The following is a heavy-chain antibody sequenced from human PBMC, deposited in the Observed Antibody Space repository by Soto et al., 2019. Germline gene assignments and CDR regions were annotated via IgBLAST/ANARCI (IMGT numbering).Heavy chain of an antibody. Sequence: QVQLVESGGGVVQPGRSLRLSCAASGFTFSSYGMHWVRQAPGKGLEWVAVILYDGSNKYYADSVKGRFTISRDNSKNTLYLQMNSLRAEDTAVYYCAKDGSSGWLYDYWGQGTLVTVSS. CDR1: GFTFSSYG. V-gene: IGHV3-30*18. CDR3: AKDGSSGWLYDY. J-gene: IGHJ4*02. CDR2: ILYDGSNK. D-gene: IGHD6-19*01.